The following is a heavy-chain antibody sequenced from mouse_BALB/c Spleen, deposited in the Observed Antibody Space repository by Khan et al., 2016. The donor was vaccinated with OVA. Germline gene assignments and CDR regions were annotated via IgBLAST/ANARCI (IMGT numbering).Heavy chain of an antibody. CDR3: ARSYDYDVGGFAY. J-gene: IGHJ3*01. V-gene: IGHV2-9*02. Sequence: QAHTKQSGPRLVAPSQSLSITCAVSGFSLSNSGIHWVRQPPGKGLEWLGQIWTGGITNYTSAFMSKLIINKDNSKSQVFLKMNRLQTDDTAIYYCARSYDYDVGGFAYWGQGTLVTVSA. D-gene: IGHD2-4*01. CDR1: GFSLSNSG. CDR2: IWTGGIT.